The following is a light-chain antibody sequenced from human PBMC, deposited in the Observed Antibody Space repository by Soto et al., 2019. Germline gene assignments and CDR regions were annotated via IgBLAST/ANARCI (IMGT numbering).Light chain of an antibody. CDR1: QSISSY. CDR3: QQSYTAPLT. J-gene: IGKJ4*01. Sequence: DIQMTQSPSSLSASVGDRVTITCRASQSISSYLNWYQQKPGKAPNLLIFAASTLHSGVPSRFSGSGSGTDFTLTIRSLQPEDFATYYCQQSYTAPLTFGGGTKVDI. V-gene: IGKV1-39*01. CDR2: AAS.